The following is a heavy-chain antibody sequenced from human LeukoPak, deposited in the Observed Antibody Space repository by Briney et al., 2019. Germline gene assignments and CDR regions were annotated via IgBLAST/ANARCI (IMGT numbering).Heavy chain of an antibody. CDR3: AKDSYSKGDY. V-gene: IGHV3-23*01. J-gene: IGHJ4*02. D-gene: IGHD5-18*01. CDR1: GFSFSTYD. CDR2: ISASGGTT. Sequence: PGGSLRLSCAASGFSFSTYDMSWVRQTPGKGLEWVSTISASGGTTYYADSVKSRFTISRDNAKNSLYLQMNSLRAEDTGVYYCAKDSYSKGDYWGQGVLVTVSS.